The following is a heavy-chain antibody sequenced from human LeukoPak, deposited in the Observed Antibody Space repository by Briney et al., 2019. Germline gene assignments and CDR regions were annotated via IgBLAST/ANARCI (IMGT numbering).Heavy chain of an antibody. V-gene: IGHV4-34*01. CDR1: GGSFSGYC. J-gene: IGHJ4*02. D-gene: IGHD6-19*01. CDR2: INHSGST. CDR3: ARVTVAGTPDY. Sequence: SETLSLTCAVYGGSFSGYCWSWIRQPPGKGLEWIGEINHSGSTNYNPSLKSRVTISVDTSKNQFSLKLSSVTAADTAVHYCARVTVAGTPDYWGQGTLVTVSS.